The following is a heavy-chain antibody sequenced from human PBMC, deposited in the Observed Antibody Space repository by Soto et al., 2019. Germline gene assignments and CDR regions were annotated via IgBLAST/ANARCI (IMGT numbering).Heavy chain of an antibody. V-gene: IGHV4-59*12. CDR3: VRVGVGIGNHFDS. CDR2: IHYSGRT. Sequence: QVQLQESGPGLVKPSETLSLTCSVSNGSISGFYWTWIRQPPGKILEWIGYIHYSGRTDYNPSLTSRATMSVDTSQNQFSLTLKSTPPADTAVYYCVRVGVGIGNHFDSWGRGTLVTVSS. D-gene: IGHD1-26*01. J-gene: IGHJ4*02. CDR1: NGSISGFY.